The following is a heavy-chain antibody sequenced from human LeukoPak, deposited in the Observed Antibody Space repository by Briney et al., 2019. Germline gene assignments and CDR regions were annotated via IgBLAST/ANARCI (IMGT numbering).Heavy chain of an antibody. CDR2: ISGSGGST. CDR3: AKDRAGYSYGWDFDY. D-gene: IGHD5-18*01. Sequence: GGSLRLSCAASGFTFSSYAMSWVRQAPGKGLEWVSAISGSGGSTYYADSVKGRFTISRDNSKNTLYLQMNSLRAEDTAVYYCAKDRAGYSYGWDFDYWGQGTLVTVSS. V-gene: IGHV3-23*01. CDR1: GFTFSSYA. J-gene: IGHJ4*02.